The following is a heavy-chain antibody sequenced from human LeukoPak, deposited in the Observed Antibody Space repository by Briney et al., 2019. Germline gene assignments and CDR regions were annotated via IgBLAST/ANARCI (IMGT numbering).Heavy chain of an antibody. CDR1: GCIFSDNW. Sequence: GGSLTLSCAVYGCIFSDNWMGWVRQASGKGLEWVGKRNPHRTDKYYADSLEGRFSVSRDNAKNSVYLQRSSLRVEDARLYNCGREGVNAGLVYWGERSLVTVSS. CDR2: RNPHRTDK. CDR3: GREGVNAGLVY. D-gene: IGHD3-10*01. J-gene: IGHJ4*02. V-gene: IGHV3-7*01.